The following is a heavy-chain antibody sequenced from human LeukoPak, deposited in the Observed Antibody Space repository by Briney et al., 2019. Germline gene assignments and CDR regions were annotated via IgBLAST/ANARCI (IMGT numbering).Heavy chain of an antibody. CDR2: IYYSGST. Sequence: SEXXSLTCTVSGGSISSYYWSWIRQPPGKGLEWIGYIYYSGSTNYNPSLTSRVTISVDTCKNKCSLKLSSVTAADTAVYYCASSGYSSGGTIDYWGQGTLVTVSS. CDR3: ASSGYSSGGTIDY. J-gene: IGHJ4*02. D-gene: IGHD6-19*01. CDR1: GGSISSYY. V-gene: IGHV4-59*01.